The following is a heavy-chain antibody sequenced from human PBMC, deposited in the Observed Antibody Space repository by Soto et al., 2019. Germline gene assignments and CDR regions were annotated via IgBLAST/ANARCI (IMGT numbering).Heavy chain of an antibody. J-gene: IGHJ6*02. CDR3: ARDTSYIWSGPPGGMDV. D-gene: IGHD3-3*01. CDR1: GYTFTSYY. V-gene: IGHV1-46*01. CDR2: INPSGDVT. Sequence: ASVKVSCKASGYTFTSYYLHWVRQAPGQGLEWMGIINPSGDVTTYAQKFQGRVTMTRDTSTSTVYMEVSSLRSEDTAVYYCARDTSYIWSGPPGGMDVWG.